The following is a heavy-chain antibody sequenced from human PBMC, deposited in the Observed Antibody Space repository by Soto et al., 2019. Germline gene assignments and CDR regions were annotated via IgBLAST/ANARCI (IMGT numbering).Heavy chain of an antibody. CDR2: INPSGGTT. Sequence: QVQLVESGAEVKKPGASVTVSCKASGYTFTSYYLHWVRQAPGQGLEWMGKINPSGGTTSYAQKFQGRVTMTRYTSTSTVYMELSSLRSEDTAVYYCVRGYYYDSSGYYGDPPYFDYWGQGTLVTVSS. CDR1: GYTFTSYY. CDR3: VRGYYYDSSGYYGDPPYFDY. J-gene: IGHJ4*02. D-gene: IGHD3-22*01. V-gene: IGHV1-46*01.